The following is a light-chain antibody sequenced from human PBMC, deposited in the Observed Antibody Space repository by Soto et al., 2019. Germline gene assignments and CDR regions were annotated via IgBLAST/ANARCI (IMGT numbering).Light chain of an antibody. CDR1: QSISSY. J-gene: IGKJ5*01. V-gene: IGKV1-33*01. CDR3: QQYDSVFT. CDR2: GAS. Sequence: DIQMTPSPSSLSASVGDRVTITCRASQSISSYLNWFQQKSGKAPNLLIYGASNLETGVPSRFSGSGSGTDFTFTISSLQAEDIGTYFCQQYDSVFTFGQGTRLEI.